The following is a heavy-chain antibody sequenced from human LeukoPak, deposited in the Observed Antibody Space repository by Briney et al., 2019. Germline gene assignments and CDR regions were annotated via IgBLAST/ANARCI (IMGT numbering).Heavy chain of an antibody. Sequence: GGSLRLSCAASGFTFSSYAMHWVRQAPGKGLEYVSAISSNGGSTYYANSVKGRFTISRDNSKNTLYLQMGSLRAEDMAVYYCARAEASNLLSPNQYYYYYYMDVWGKGTTVTVSS. V-gene: IGHV3-64*01. CDR2: ISSNGGST. CDR3: ARAEASNLLSPNQYYYYYYMDV. D-gene: IGHD4-11*01. CDR1: GFTFSSYA. J-gene: IGHJ6*03.